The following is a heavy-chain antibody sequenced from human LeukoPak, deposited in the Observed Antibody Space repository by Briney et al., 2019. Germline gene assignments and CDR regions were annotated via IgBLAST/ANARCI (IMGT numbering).Heavy chain of an antibody. V-gene: IGHV1-18*01. J-gene: IGHJ4*02. CDR3: AREAWGEYSYGSDY. CDR1: GYTFTSYG. D-gene: IGHD5-18*01. CDR2: ISAYNGNT. Sequence: ASVKVSCKASGYTFTSYGISWVRQAPGQGLEWMGWISAYNGNTNYAQKLQGRVTMTTDTSTSTAYMELRSLRSDDTAVYYCAREAWGEYSYGSDYWGQGTLVTVSS.